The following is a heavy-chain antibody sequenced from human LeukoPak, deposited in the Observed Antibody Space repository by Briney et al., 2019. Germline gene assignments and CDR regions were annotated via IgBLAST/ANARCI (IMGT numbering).Heavy chain of an antibody. D-gene: IGHD6-19*01. CDR2: ISPDGNYI. CDR1: GFTFSNFA. V-gene: IGHV3-23*01. CDR3: VSQRDHRVAVAGSFDN. Sequence: GGSLRLSCAASGFTFSNFAMSWVRQTPGTGLAWLSAISPDGNYIYYADSVKGGFTTSRDNSKNTLYLQMTSLRVEDTAVYFCVSQRDHRVAVAGSFDNWGQGTLISVSP. J-gene: IGHJ4*02.